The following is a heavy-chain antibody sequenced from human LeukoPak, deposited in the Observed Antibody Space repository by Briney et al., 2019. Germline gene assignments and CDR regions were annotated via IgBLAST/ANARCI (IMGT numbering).Heavy chain of an antibody. CDR3: VRDGWRDRMAYYFDC. CDR1: GFTISWFG. CDR2: ISHTGHHK. Sequence: PGGSLRLSCAAPGFTISWFGMHWVRQAPGKGLEWVAAISHTGHHKSYADSVRGRFTISRDNSNNTLYMQMNSLRPEDTALYYCVRDGWRDRMAYYFDCWGQGTLVTVSS. V-gene: IGHV3-30*19. D-gene: IGHD2-15*01. J-gene: IGHJ4*02.